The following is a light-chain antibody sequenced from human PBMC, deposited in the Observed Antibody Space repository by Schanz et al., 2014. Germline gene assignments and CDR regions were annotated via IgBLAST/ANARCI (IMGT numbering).Light chain of an antibody. Sequence: QSALTQPASVSGSPGQSITISCTGTSNDIGGSSFVSWLQQYPGKAPKLVIYDVSNRPSGISNRFSGSKSVNTASLTLSGLQAEDEAEYYCSSYAASDKGVFGGGTKLTVL. CDR2: DVS. J-gene: IGLJ3*02. V-gene: IGLV2-14*03. CDR1: SNDIGGSSF. CDR3: SSYAASDKGV.